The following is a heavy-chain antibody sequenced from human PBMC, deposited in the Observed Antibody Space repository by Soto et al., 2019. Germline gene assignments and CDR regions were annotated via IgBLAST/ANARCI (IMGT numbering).Heavy chain of an antibody. Sequence: GALRLSCAASGFTFSSYSMNWVRQAPGKGLEWVSSISSSSSYIYYADSVKGRFTISRDNAKNSLYLQMNSLRAEDTAVYYCARDLGSAEQQLVRGYYYYYGMDVWGQGTTVTVSS. CDR2: ISSSSSYI. CDR3: ARDLGSAEQQLVRGYYYYYGMDV. J-gene: IGHJ6*02. V-gene: IGHV3-21*01. D-gene: IGHD6-13*01. CDR1: GFTFSSYS.